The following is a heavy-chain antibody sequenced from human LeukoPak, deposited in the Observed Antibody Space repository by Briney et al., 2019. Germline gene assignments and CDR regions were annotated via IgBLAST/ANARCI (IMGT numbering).Heavy chain of an antibody. D-gene: IGHD2-15*01. CDR1: GFTFSSYW. V-gene: IGHV3-7*03. J-gene: IGHJ3*02. CDR2: IKQDGSEK. Sequence: GGSLRLSCAASGFTFSSYWMSWVRQAPGKGLEWVANIKQDGSEKYYVDSVKGRCTISRDNSKNMLYLQMNSLRAEDTALYYCAKGGVGVEVVAATSFVFDMWGQGTVVTVSS. CDR3: AKGGVGVEVVAATSFVFDM.